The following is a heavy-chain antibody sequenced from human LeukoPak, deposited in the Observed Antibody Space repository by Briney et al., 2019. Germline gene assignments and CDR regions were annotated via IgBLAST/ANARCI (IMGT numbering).Heavy chain of an antibody. CDR1: GYTFTCYY. D-gene: IGHD2-2*01. J-gene: IGHJ3*02. CDR2: IIPIFGTA. CDR3: ARDTGGSTSLNAFDI. V-gene: IGHV1-69*13. Sequence: ASVKVSCKASGYTFTCYYMHWVRQAPGQGLEWMGGIIPIFGTANYAQKFQGRVTITADESTSTAYMELSSLRSEDTAVYYCARDTGGSTSLNAFDIWGQGTMVTVSS.